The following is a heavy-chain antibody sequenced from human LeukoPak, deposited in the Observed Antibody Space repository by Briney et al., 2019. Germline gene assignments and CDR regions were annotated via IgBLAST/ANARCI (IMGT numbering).Heavy chain of an antibody. CDR3: CRNSSGYYYDKAFDI. Sequence: PSETLSLTCTVSGGSFSSNTYYWGWIRQPPGKGLEWIGSMYNSGSTYYNPSIKSRITISVDTSKKQFSLKLSSVTAADTAVYYCCRNSSGYYYDKAFDIWGQGTMVTVSS. J-gene: IGHJ3*02. CDR2: MYNSGST. CDR1: GGSFSSNTYY. D-gene: IGHD3-22*01. V-gene: IGHV4-39*01.